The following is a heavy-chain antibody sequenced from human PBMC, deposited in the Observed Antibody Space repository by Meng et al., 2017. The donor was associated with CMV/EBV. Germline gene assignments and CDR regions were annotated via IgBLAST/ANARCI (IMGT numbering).Heavy chain of an antibody. J-gene: IGHJ6*02. V-gene: IGHV4-39*07. D-gene: IGHD3-10*01. CDR2: IYYSGST. CDR1: GGSISISSYY. Sequence: SETLSLTCTVSGGSISISSYYWGWIRQPPGKGLEWIVSIYYSGSTYYNPSLKSRVTISVDTSKNQFSLKLSSVTAADTAVYYCARDPGRVYYYYGMDVWGQGTTVTVSS. CDR3: ARDPGRVYYYYGMDV.